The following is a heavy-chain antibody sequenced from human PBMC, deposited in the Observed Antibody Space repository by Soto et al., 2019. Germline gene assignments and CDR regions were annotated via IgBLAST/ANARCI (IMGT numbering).Heavy chain of an antibody. CDR1: GGTFSIYA. CDR3: EREDTSKDMAN. Sequence: SVXVSFKASGGTFSIYAIILLRQAPGQGLEWMGGIIPIFGTANYAQKFQGRVTITADESTSTAYMELSSLRSEDTAVYYCEREDTSKDMANWGQGTLVTVSS. J-gene: IGHJ4*02. CDR2: IIPIFGTA. D-gene: IGHD2-15*01. V-gene: IGHV1-69*01.